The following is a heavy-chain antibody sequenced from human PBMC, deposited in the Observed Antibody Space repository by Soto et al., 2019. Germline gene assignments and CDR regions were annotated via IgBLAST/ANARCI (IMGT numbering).Heavy chain of an antibody. V-gene: IGHV1-8*01. CDR1: GYTFTSYD. Sequence: VASVKVSCKASGYTFTSYDINWVRQATGQGLEWMGWMNSNSGNTGYAQKFQGRVTMTRNTSISTAYMELSSLRSEDTAVYYCARVSGLWFGELLLRYDYYYYYMDVWGKGTTVTVSS. J-gene: IGHJ6*03. CDR3: ARVSGLWFGELLLRYDYYYYYMDV. CDR2: MNSNSGNT. D-gene: IGHD3-10*01.